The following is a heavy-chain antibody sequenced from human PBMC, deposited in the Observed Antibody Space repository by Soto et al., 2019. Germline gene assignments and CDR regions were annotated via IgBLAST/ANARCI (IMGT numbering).Heavy chain of an antibody. CDR3: ARAQVCWGSRYMDV. Sequence: SETLSLTCAVSSGSIDTTNWWSWVRQPPGKGLEWIGEIFHSGNTYYNPSLKSRVTISVDTSKNQFSLKLSSVTAADTAVYYCARAQVCWGSRYMDVWGKGTTVTVSS. V-gene: IGHV4-4*02. CDR1: SGSIDTTNW. D-gene: IGHD7-27*01. CDR2: IFHSGNT. J-gene: IGHJ6*03.